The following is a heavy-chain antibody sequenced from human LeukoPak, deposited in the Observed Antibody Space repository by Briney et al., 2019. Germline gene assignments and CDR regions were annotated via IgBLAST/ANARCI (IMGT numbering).Heavy chain of an antibody. J-gene: IGHJ5*02. CDR2: IYYSGST. V-gene: IGHV4-59*01. Sequence: PSETLSLTCTVSGGSISSYYWSWIRQPPGKGLEWIGYIYYSGSTNYNPSLKSRVTISVDTSKNQFSLKLSSVTAADTAVYYCAIAPGIPDYNWFDPWGQGTLVTVSS. CDR3: AIAPGIPDYNWFDP. D-gene: IGHD6-13*01. CDR1: GGSISSYY.